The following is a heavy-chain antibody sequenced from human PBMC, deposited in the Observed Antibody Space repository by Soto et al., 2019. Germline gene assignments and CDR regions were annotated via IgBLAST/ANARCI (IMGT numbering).Heavy chain of an antibody. Sequence: GASVTSSEKRRGGNLSSYRSSWVRQMPGKGLEWMGIIYPGDSDTRYSPSFQGQVTISADKSISTAYLQWSSLKASDTAMYYCARHRTELDYWGHATLVTAPQ. CDR2: IYPGDSDT. CDR3: ARHRTELDY. J-gene: IGHJ4*03. V-gene: IGHV5-51*01. CDR1: GGNLSSYR.